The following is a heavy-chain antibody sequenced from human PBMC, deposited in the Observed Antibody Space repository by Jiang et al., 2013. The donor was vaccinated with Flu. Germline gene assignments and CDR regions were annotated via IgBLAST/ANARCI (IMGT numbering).Heavy chain of an antibody. CDR2: IYDTGST. V-gene: IGHV4-59*02. Sequence: LLKPSETLSLTCTVSGGSVSSYFWSWIRQAPGKGLEWIGYIYDTGSTNYNPSLKSRVTISVDTSKNQFSLKVTSVTAADTAVYYCARDGATGCSSTTCFYGMDVWGKGTTVTVSS. CDR3: ARDGATGCSSTTCFYGMDV. D-gene: IGHD2-2*01. CDR1: GGSVSSYF. J-gene: IGHJ6*04.